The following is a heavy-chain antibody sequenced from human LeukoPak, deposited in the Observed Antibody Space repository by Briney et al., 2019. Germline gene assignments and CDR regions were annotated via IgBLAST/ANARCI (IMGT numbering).Heavy chain of an antibody. V-gene: IGHV3-21*01. CDR1: GFTFSSYS. D-gene: IGHD3-10*01. CDR3: ARGRITMVRGVMAFTAFDY. Sequence: GGSLRLSCAASGFTFSSYSMNWVRQAPGKGLEWVSSISSSSSYIYYADSVKGRFTISRDNAKNSLYLRMNSLRAEDTAVYYCARGRITMVRGVMAFTAFDYWGQGTLVTVSS. J-gene: IGHJ4*02. CDR2: ISSSSSYI.